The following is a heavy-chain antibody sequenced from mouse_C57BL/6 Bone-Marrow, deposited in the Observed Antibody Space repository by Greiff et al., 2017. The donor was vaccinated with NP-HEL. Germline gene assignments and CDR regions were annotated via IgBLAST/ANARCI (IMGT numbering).Heavy chain of an antibody. CDR2: IHPNSGST. D-gene: IGHD1-1*01. Sequence: QVQLQQPGAEQVKPGASVKLSCKASGYTFTSYWMHWVKQRPGQGLEWIGMIHPNSGSTNYNEKFKSKATLTVDKSSSTAYMQLSSLTSEDSAVYYCASDLIYYYGSDAMDYWGQGTSVTVSS. J-gene: IGHJ4*01. V-gene: IGHV1-64*01. CDR3: ASDLIYYYGSDAMDY. CDR1: GYTFTSYW.